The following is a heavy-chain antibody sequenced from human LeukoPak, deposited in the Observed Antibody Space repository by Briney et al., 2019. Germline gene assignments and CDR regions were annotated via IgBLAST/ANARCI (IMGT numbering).Heavy chain of an antibody. CDR1: GYTFTSYD. CDR3: ARGPYGSESPLNWFDP. J-gene: IGHJ5*02. CDR2: INPNSGNT. D-gene: IGHD3-10*01. V-gene: IGHV1-8*01. Sequence: GSVKVSCKASGYTFTSYDINWVRQATGQGLEWMGWINPNSGNTGYAQKFQGRVTMTRNTSISTAYMEPSSLRSEDTAVYYCARGPYGSESPLNWFDPWGQGTLVTVSS.